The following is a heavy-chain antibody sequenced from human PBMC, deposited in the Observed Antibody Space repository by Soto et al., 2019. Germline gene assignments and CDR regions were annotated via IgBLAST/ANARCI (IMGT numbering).Heavy chain of an antibody. CDR3: ARGEGGSYYLFDY. J-gene: IGHJ4*02. D-gene: IGHD1-26*01. V-gene: IGHV3-74*01. CDR2: INSDGSST. Sequence: GGSLRLSCAASGFTFSSYWMHWVRQAPGKGLVWVSRINSDGSSTSYADSVKGRFTISRDNAKNTLYLQMNSLRAEDTAVYYCARGEGGSYYLFDYWGQGTLVTVSA. CDR1: GFTFSSYW.